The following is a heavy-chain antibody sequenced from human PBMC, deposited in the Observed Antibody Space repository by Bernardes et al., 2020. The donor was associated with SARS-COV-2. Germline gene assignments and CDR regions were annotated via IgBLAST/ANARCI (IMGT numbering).Heavy chain of an antibody. CDR1: GFTFDDYT. CDR3: AKDTSIFIAAAGTGFDY. J-gene: IGHJ4*02. Sequence: GGSLRLSCAASGFTFDDYTMHWVRQAPGKGLEWVSLISWDGGSTYYADSVKGRFTISRDNSKNSLYLQMNSLRTEDTALYYCAKDTSIFIAAAGTGFDYWGQGTLVTVSS. V-gene: IGHV3-43*01. D-gene: IGHD6-13*01. CDR2: ISWDGGST.